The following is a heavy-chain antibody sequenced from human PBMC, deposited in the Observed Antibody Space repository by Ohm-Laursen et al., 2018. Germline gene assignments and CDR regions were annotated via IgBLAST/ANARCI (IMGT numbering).Heavy chain of an antibody. CDR1: GFTFSSYG. CDR2: IWYDGSNK. V-gene: IGHV3-33*01. CDR3: AREAYDILSVGYYFDY. D-gene: IGHD3-9*01. Sequence: SLRLSCSASGFTFSSYGMHWVRQAPGKGLEWVAVIWYDGSNKYYADSVKGRFTISRDNSKNTLYLQMNSLRAEDTAVYYWAREAYDILSVGYYFDYWGQGTLVTVSS. J-gene: IGHJ4*02.